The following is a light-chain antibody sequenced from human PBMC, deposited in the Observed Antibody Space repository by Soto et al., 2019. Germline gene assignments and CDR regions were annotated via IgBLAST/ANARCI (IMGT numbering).Light chain of an antibody. CDR1: QSIRSW. J-gene: IGKJ1*01. V-gene: IGKV1-5*03. Sequence: DIQMTQSPSTLSASVGDRFTITCRARQSIRSWLAWYQQKPGTAPKLLIYKASTLQSGVPSRFSGSGSGTEFTLTISSLQPDDSATYYCQQYNDNWTFGQGTKVEIK. CDR2: KAS. CDR3: QQYNDNWT.